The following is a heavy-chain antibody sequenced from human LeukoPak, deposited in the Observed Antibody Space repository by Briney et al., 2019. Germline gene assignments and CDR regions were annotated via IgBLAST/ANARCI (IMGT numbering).Heavy chain of an antibody. CDR3: AKDIQSGVGALFDY. CDR1: GFTFDDYA. CDR2: ISWNSGSI. J-gene: IGHJ4*02. D-gene: IGHD1-26*01. Sequence: AGGSLRLSCAASGFTFDDYAMHWVRQAPGKGLEWVSGISWNSGSIGYADSVKGRFTISRDNAKNSLYLQMNSLRAEDTALYYCAKDIQSGVGALFDYWGQGTLVTVSS. V-gene: IGHV3-9*01.